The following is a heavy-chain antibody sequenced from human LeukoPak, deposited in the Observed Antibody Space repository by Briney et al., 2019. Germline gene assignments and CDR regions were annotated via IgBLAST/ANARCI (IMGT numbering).Heavy chain of an antibody. CDR2: IYHSGST. D-gene: IGHD3-10*01. Sequence: PSGTLSLTCAVSGGSISSSNWWSWVRQPPGKGLEWIGEIYHSGSTNYNPSLKSRVTISVDKSKNQFSLKLSSVTAADTAVYYCARAAMVRGAMNWFDPWGQGTLVTVSS. CDR3: ARAAMVRGAMNWFDP. J-gene: IGHJ5*02. V-gene: IGHV4-4*02. CDR1: GGSISSSNW.